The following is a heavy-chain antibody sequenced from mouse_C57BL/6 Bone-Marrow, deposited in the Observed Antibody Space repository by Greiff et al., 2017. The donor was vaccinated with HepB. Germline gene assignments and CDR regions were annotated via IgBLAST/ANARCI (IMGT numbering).Heavy chain of an antibody. J-gene: IGHJ4*01. Sequence: QVQLKQSGAELVRPGASVKLSCKASGYTFTDYYINWVKQRPGQGLEWIARIYPGSGNTYYNEKFKGKATLTAEKSSSTAYMQLSSLTSEDSAVYFCARVDYGSSYGWGMDYWGQGTSVTVSS. V-gene: IGHV1-76*01. CDR1: GYTFTDYY. CDR2: IYPGSGNT. CDR3: ARVDYGSSYGWGMDY. D-gene: IGHD1-1*01.